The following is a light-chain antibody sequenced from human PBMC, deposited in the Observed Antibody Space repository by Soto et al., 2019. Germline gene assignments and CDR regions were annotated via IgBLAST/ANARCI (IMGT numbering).Light chain of an antibody. CDR1: SSNIGAGYD. Sequence: QSLLTQPPSVSGAPGQRVTISCTGSSSNIGAGYDVHWYQQLPGTAPKHLINGNNNRPSGVPYRNSGSKSGTSASLAITGLQAEDEADYYCQSYDSSLSGLYVFGTGTKVTV. CDR2: GNN. V-gene: IGLV1-40*01. CDR3: QSYDSSLSGLYV. J-gene: IGLJ1*01.